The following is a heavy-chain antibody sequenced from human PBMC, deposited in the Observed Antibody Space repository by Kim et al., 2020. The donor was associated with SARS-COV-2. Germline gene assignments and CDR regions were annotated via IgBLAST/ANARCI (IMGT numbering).Heavy chain of an antibody. CDR2: ISSDGSRT. V-gene: IGHV3-74*01. Sequence: GGSLRLSCAASGFSFSSYWMHWVRQAPGKGLLWVSRISSDGSRTTYADSVRGRFTISRDNASNTLFLQMNSLRAEDTAVYYCARGVSDYDNLGYFQSWGQGTLVTVSS. CDR1: GFSFSSYW. D-gene: IGHD3-16*01. J-gene: IGHJ1*01. CDR3: ARGVSDYDNLGYFQS.